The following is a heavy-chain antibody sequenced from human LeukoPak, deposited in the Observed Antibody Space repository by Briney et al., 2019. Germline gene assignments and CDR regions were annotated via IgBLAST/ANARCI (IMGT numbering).Heavy chain of an antibody. V-gene: IGHV1-18*04. D-gene: IGHD3-10*01. CDR2: ISAYNGNT. CDR3: ARVHGMVRGVIIYYFDY. J-gene: IGHJ4*02. CDR1: GYTFTSYG. Sequence: ASVKVSCKASGYTFTSYGISWVRQAPGQGLEWMGWISAYNGNTNYAQKLQGRVTMTTDTSTSTAYMELRSLRSDDTAVYYCARVHGMVRGVIIYYFDYWGQGTLVTASS.